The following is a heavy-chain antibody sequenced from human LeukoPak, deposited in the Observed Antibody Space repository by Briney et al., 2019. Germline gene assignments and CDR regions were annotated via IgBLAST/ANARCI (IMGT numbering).Heavy chain of an antibody. CDR1: GYTFINYT. CDR3: ARSARSEAADY. V-gene: IGHV1-3*01. CDR2: INAGNRNT. J-gene: IGHJ4*02. Sequence: GASVKVSCKASGYTFINYTMHWVRQAPGQRLEWMGWINAGNRNTKYSQKFQSRVTITRDTSATIAYMELSSLRSEDTAVYYCARSARSEAADYWGQGTLVTVSS.